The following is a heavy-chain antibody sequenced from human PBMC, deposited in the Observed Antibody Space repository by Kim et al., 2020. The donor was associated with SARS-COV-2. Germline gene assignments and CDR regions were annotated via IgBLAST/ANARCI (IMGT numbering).Heavy chain of an antibody. V-gene: IGHV5-10-1*01. CDR2: VDPSDSYT. CDR1: GYSFTSYW. Sequence: GESLKISCKGSGYSFTSYWISWVRQMPGKGLEWMGTVDPSDSYTKYSPSFQGRVTISADKSISTAYLQWSSLRASDTAMYYCGRHPRADTTMAHLYSFDYWGQGTLVTVSS. CDR3: GRHPRADTTMAHLYSFDY. D-gene: IGHD5-18*01. J-gene: IGHJ4*02.